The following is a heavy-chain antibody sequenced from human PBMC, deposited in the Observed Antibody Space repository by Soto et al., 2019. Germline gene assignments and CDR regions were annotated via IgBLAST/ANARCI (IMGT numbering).Heavy chain of an antibody. CDR3: ARRVLNYYDSSGVPSSTFDM. J-gene: IGHJ3*02. Sequence: SVKVSCKASGGTFSNYAFSWVRQAPGQGLEWMGGITPMFGTANYAQKFQGRVTITADESTSTAYMDLSSLTSGDTAVYYCARRVLNYYDSSGVPSSTFDMWGQGTMVTVSS. CDR1: GGTFSNYA. D-gene: IGHD3-22*01. CDR2: ITPMFGTA. V-gene: IGHV1-69*13.